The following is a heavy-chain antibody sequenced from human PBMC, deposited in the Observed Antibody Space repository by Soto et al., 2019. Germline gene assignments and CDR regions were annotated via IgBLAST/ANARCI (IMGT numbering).Heavy chain of an antibody. CDR2: ISYDGSNK. CDR3: AKDGGVGYSGYDLDY. V-gene: IGHV3-30*18. Sequence: QVQLVESGGGVVQPGRSLRLSCAASGCTLSSYGMHWVRQAPGKGLEWVAVISYDGSNKYYADSVKGRFTISRDNSKNTLYLQMNSLRAEDTAVYYCAKDGGVGYSGYDLDYWGQGTLVTVSS. D-gene: IGHD5-12*01. J-gene: IGHJ4*02. CDR1: GCTLSSYG.